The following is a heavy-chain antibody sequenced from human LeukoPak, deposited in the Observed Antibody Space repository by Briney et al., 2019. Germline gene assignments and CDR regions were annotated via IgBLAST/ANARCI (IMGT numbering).Heavy chain of an antibody. J-gene: IGHJ4*02. CDR2: INHSGST. CDR1: GGSFSGYY. CDR3: ARGLPSRRGFDY. V-gene: IGHV4-34*01. Sequence: SETLSLTCAVYGGSFSGYYWSWIRQPPGKGLEWIGEINHSGSTNYNPSLKSRVTISVDTSKNQFSLKLSSVTAADTAVYYCARGLPSRRGFDYWGQGTLVTVSS.